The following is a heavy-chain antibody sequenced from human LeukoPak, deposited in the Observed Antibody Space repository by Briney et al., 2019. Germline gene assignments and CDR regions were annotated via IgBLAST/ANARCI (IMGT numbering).Heavy chain of an antibody. CDR3: ARIWYFGDNNWRYFDY. CDR1: EFTFSNYW. CDR2: IDPDGSET. J-gene: IGHJ4*02. Sequence: GSLRLSCAASEFTFSNYWMSWVRQAPGKGLEWVANIDPDGSETQYVGSVKGRFTTSRDNAKNSLYLQMNSLRAEDTAIYYCARIWYFGDNNWRYFDYWGQGALVTVSS. D-gene: IGHD1-20*01. V-gene: IGHV3-7*01.